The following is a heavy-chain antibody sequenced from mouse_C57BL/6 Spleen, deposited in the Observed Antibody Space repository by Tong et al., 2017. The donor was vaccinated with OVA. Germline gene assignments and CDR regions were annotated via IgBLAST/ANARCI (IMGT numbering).Heavy chain of an antibody. V-gene: IGHV14-4*01. CDR1: GFNIKDDY. D-gene: IGHD2-3*01. J-gene: IGHJ4*01. CDR2: IDPENGDT. Sequence: EVQLQESGAELVRPGASVKLSCTASGFNIKDDYMHWVKQRPEQGLEWIGWIDPENGDTEYASKFQGKATITADTSSNTAYLQLSSLTSEDTAVYYCARGGYSYYYAMDYWGQGTSVTVSS. CDR3: ARGGYSYYYAMDY.